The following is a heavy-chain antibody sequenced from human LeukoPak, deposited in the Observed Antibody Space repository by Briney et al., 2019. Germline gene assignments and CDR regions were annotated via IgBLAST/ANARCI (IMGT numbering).Heavy chain of an antibody. CDR2: VSSSSNAI. J-gene: IGHJ4*02. Sequence: GGSLRLSCAASGFTFSSYSMTWVRQAPGKGLEWVSYVSSSSNAIYYADSVKGRFTISRDNAKNSLYLQMNSLRAEDSAVYYCARSFYSGSYYDYWGQGTLVTVSS. CDR1: GFTFSSYS. D-gene: IGHD1-26*01. CDR3: ARSFYSGSYYDY. V-gene: IGHV3-48*01.